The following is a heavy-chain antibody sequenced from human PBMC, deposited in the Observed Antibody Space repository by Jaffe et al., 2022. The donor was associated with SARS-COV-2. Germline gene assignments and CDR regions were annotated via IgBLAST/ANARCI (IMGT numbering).Heavy chain of an antibody. Sequence: EVQLVESGGGLVQPGGSLRLSCAASGFTFSSYSMNWVRQAPGKGLEWVSYISSSSSTIYYADSVKGRFTISRDNAKNSLYLQMNSLRAEDTAVYYCARDPTYYYGSGRSDYMDVWGKGTTVTVSS. D-gene: IGHD3-10*01. CDR3: ARDPTYYYGSGRSDYMDV. V-gene: IGHV3-48*01. CDR1: GFTFSSYS. CDR2: ISSSSSTI. J-gene: IGHJ6*03.